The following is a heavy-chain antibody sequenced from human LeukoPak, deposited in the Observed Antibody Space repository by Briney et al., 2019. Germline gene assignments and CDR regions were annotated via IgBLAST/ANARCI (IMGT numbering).Heavy chain of an antibody. D-gene: IGHD5-12*01. Sequence: ASVKVSCKASGGTFSSYAISWVRQAPGQGLEWMGGIIPIFGTANYAQKFQGRVTITADESTSTAYMELSSLRSEDTAVYYCARDYRGYSGYDFPSPRATGPDWFDPWGQGTLVTVSS. CDR3: ARDYRGYSGYDFPSPRATGPDWFDP. CDR2: IIPIFGTA. J-gene: IGHJ5*02. V-gene: IGHV1-69*01. CDR1: GGTFSSYA.